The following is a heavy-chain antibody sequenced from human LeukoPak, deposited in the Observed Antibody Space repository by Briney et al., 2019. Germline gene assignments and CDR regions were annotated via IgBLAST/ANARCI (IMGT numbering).Heavy chain of an antibody. CDR1: GFTFRSYA. D-gene: IGHD5-12*01. Sequence: SGGSLRLSCAASGFTFRSYAMSWVRQAPGRGLEWVSALSGSGGSTYYADSVKGRFTISRDNSKNTLYLQINSLRAEDTAVYYCAKARGYSGYDWVDYWGQGTLVTVSS. CDR2: LSGSGGST. J-gene: IGHJ4*02. CDR3: AKARGYSGYDWVDY. V-gene: IGHV3-23*01.